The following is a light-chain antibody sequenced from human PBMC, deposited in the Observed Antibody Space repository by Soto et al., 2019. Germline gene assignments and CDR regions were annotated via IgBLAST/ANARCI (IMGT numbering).Light chain of an antibody. CDR1: SSDVGGYNY. CDR2: EVS. CDR3: SSYAGSNNFRV. V-gene: IGLV2-8*01. Sequence: QSVLTQPPSASGSPGQSVTISCTGTSSDVGGYNYVSWYQQHPGKAPKLMIYEVSERPSGVPDRFSGSKSGNTASLTVSGLQAEDEADYYCSSYAGSNNFRVFGGGTKLTVL. J-gene: IGLJ3*02.